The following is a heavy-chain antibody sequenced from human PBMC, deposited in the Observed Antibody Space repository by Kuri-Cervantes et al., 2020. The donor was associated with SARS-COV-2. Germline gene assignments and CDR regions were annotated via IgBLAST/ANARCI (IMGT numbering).Heavy chain of an antibody. CDR1: GGSISSYY. CDR3: ARDLTGGDDAFDI. J-gene: IGHJ3*02. D-gene: IGHD7-27*01. V-gene: IGHV4-59*12. Sequence: SETLSLTCTVSGGSISSYYWSWIRQPPRKGLEWIGYIYYSGSTNYNPSLKSRVTISVDTSKNQFSLKLSSVTAADTAVYYCARDLTGGDDAFDIWGQGTMVTVSS. CDR2: IYYSGST.